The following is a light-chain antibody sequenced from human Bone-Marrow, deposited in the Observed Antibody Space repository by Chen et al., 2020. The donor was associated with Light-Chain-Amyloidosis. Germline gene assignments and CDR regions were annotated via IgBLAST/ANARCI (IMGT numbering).Light chain of an antibody. CDR3: QSYQGSSQGV. CDR1: SGSLATNY. Sequence: NFMLTQPHSVSVSPGKTVIISCTRSSGSLATNYVQLYQQRPGSSPTTVISEDDQRPSGVPHRFSVSIDRSSNSASLTISGLKTEDEADYYCQSYQGSSQGVFGGGTKLTVL. CDR2: EDD. V-gene: IGLV6-57*01. J-gene: IGLJ3*02.